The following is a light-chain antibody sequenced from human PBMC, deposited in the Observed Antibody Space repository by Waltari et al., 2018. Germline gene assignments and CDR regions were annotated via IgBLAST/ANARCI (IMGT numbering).Light chain of an antibody. Sequence: IQMTQSPSTLSASVGDRVTITCRASQTISTWLAWYQHKPGQAPKLLIYDASTIKSWVPSRFSGSGSGTEFSLTISTLQPDDFATYYCQQYQTFRTFGRGTRVELK. CDR3: QQYQTFRT. CDR1: QTISTW. J-gene: IGKJ1*01. V-gene: IGKV1-5*01. CDR2: DAS.